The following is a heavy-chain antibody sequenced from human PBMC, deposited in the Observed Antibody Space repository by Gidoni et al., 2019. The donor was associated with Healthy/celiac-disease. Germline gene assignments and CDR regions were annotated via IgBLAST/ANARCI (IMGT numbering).Heavy chain of an antibody. CDR2: IIPIFGTA. V-gene: IGHV1-69*01. Sequence: QVQLVQSGAEVKKPWHSVQVSCKASGGTSSRYAISWVRQAPGQGPEWMGGIIPIFGTANYAQKFQGRVTITADESTSTAYMELSSLRSEDTAVYYCASGIAAAGMTNNYYYGMDVWGQGTTVTVSS. D-gene: IGHD6-13*01. J-gene: IGHJ6*02. CDR1: GGTSSRYA. CDR3: ASGIAAAGMTNNYYYGMDV.